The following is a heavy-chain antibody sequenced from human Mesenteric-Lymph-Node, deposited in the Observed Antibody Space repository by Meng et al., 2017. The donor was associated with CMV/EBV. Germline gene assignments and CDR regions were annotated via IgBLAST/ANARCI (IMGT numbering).Heavy chain of an antibody. CDR3: AKDRSYDDAFDI. CDR1: GFTFDDYT. J-gene: IGHJ3*02. Sequence: GESLKISCAASGFTFDDYTMHWVRQAPGKGLEWVSLISWDGGSTYYADSVKGRFTISRDNSKNSLYLQMNSLRTEDTALYYCAKDRSYDDAFDIWGQGTMVTVSS. D-gene: IGHD1-26*01. CDR2: ISWDGGST. V-gene: IGHV3-43*01.